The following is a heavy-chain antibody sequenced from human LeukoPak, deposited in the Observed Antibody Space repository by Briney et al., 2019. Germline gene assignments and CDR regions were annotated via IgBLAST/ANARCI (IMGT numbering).Heavy chain of an antibody. Sequence: SETLSLTCTVSGGSISSYYWSWIRQPPGKGLEWIGYIYYSGSTNYNPSLKSRVTISVDTSKNQFSLKLSSVTAADTAVYYCARVGCSSTSCYAYLDYWGQGTLVTVSS. J-gene: IGHJ4*02. CDR2: IYYSGST. CDR1: GGSISSYY. V-gene: IGHV4-59*01. D-gene: IGHD2-2*01. CDR3: ARVGCSSTSCYAYLDY.